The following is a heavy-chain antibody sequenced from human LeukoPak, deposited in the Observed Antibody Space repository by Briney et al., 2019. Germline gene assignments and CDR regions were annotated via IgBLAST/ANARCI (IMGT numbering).Heavy chain of an antibody. V-gene: IGHV3-11*04. D-gene: IGHD5-12*01. J-gene: IGHJ3*02. CDR2: ISSSGSTI. CDR1: GFTFSDYY. Sequence: GGSLRLSCAASGFTFSDYYMSWIRQAPGKGLEWVSYISSSGSTIYYADSVKGRFTISRDNAKNSLYLQMNSLRAEDTAVYYCARETDIVATISAFDIWGQGTMVTVSS. CDR3: ARETDIVATISAFDI.